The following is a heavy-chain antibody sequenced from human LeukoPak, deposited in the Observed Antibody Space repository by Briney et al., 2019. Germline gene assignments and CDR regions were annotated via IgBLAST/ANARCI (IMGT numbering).Heavy chain of an antibody. CDR3: TREGFVVVPAAARGFDY. D-gene: IGHD2-2*01. CDR1: GFTFGDYA. Sequence: PGGSLRLSCTASGFTFGDYAMSWVRQAPGKGLEWVGFIRSKAYGGTTEYAASVKGRFTISRDDFKSIAYLQMNSLKTEDTAVYYCTREGFVVVPAAARGFDYWGQGTLVTVSS. V-gene: IGHV3-49*04. CDR2: IRSKAYGGTT. J-gene: IGHJ4*02.